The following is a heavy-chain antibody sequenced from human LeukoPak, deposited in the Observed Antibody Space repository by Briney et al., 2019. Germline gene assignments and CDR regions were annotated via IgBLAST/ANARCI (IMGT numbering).Heavy chain of an antibody. CDR1: GFTFSSYA. CDR2: ISYDGSNK. D-gene: IGHD3-22*01. J-gene: IGHJ5*01. Sequence: SGGSLRLSCAASGFTFSSYAMHWVRQAPGKGLEWVAVISYDGSNKYYADSVKGRFTISRDNSKNTLYLQMNSLRAEDTAVYYCARALGEYYDSSGYPLPDSWGQGTLVTVSS. V-gene: IGHV3-30-3*01. CDR3: ARALGEYYDSSGYPLPDS.